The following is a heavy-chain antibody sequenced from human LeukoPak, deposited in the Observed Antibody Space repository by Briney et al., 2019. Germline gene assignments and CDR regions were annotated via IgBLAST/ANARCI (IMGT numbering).Heavy chain of an antibody. Sequence: SETLSLTCTVSGGSISSYYWSWIRQPPGRGLEWIGYIYYSGSTNYNPSLKSRVTISVDTSKNQFSLKLSSVTASDTAVYYCARVRAAAGPYWYFDLWGRGTLVTVSS. CDR2: IYYSGST. CDR3: ARVRAAAGPYWYFDL. J-gene: IGHJ2*01. D-gene: IGHD6-13*01. CDR1: GGSISSYY. V-gene: IGHV4-59*08.